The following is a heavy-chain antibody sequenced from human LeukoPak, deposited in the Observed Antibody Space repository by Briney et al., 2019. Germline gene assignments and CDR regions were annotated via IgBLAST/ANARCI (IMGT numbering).Heavy chain of an antibody. J-gene: IGHJ3*02. D-gene: IGHD5-18*01. CDR1: GFTFSSYG. Sequence: GGSLRLSCAASGFTFSSYGMHWVRQAPGKGLEWVAFIRYDGSNKYYADSVKGRFTISRDNSKNTLYLQMSSLRAEDTAVYYCAKDFQTWIQLWDDAFDIWGQGTMVTVSS. CDR3: AKDFQTWIQLWDDAFDI. V-gene: IGHV3-30*02. CDR2: IRYDGSNK.